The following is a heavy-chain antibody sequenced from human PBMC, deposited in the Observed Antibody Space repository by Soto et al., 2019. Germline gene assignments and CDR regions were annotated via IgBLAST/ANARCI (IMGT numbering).Heavy chain of an antibody. Sequence: QVQLVQSGAEVMKPGSSVRVSCKASGDSFSKYTVNWVRQAPRQGLEWVGGVIPRFGTTNFAPTLQGRVTITADQSMNTVYMELSSLSSEDTALYYCARGRGLYNSGRSQLHSWGQGTLVTVSS. J-gene: IGHJ4*02. CDR1: GDSFSKYT. CDR2: VIPRFGTT. CDR3: ARGRGLYNSGRSQLHS. D-gene: IGHD1-1*01. V-gene: IGHV1-69*01.